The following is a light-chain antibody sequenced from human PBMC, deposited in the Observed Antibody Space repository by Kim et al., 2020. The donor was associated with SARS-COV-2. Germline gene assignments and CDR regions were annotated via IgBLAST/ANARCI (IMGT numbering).Light chain of an antibody. CDR3: QSWGTGLWV. V-gene: IGLV4-69*01. CDR2: INADGTF. CDR1: SGHNTYA. J-gene: IGLJ3*02. Sequence: QPVLTQSPSASASLGASVKLTCTLNSGHNTYAIAWHQQQPEKGPRYLMMINADGTFNRVDEIPDRFSGSSSGADRHLTISSLQLEDDGDYYCQSWGTGLWVFGGGTQLTVL.